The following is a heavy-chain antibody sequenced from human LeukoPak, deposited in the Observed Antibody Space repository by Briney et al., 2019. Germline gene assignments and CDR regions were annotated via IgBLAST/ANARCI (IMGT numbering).Heavy chain of an antibody. CDR1: GGSISTYY. CDR3: ARATYYYGSGSYRYYYYMDV. D-gene: IGHD3-10*01. Sequence: SETLSLTCSVSGGSISTYYWSWIRQPPGKGLEWIGYIYHSGSTYYNPSLKSRVTISVDTSKNQFSLKLSSVTAADTAVYYCARATYYYGSGSYRYYYYMDVWGKGTTVTVSS. V-gene: IGHV4-59*08. CDR2: IYHSGST. J-gene: IGHJ6*03.